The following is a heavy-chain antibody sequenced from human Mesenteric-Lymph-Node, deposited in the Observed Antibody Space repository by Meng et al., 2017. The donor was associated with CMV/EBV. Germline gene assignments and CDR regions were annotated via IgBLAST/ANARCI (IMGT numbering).Heavy chain of an antibody. CDR1: GGSISSYY. CDR2: IYTSGST. D-gene: IGHD2-15*01. V-gene: IGHV4-4*07. J-gene: IGHJ4*02. CDR3: ARHTYFDGGICYWVGD. Sequence: SETLSLTCTVSGGSISSYYWSWIRQPAGKGLEWIGSIYTSGSTNYNPSLKSRVTMSVDTSKNQFFLKLSSVNAADTAVYYCARHTYFDGGICYWVGDWGQGTLVTVSS.